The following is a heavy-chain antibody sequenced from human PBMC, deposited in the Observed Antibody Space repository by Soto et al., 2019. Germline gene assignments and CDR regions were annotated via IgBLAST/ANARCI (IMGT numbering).Heavy chain of an antibody. D-gene: IGHD2-15*01. CDR3: ARDRGYCRGGTCYSVLDY. V-gene: IGHV3-7*01. Sequence: EVQLVESGGGLAQPGGSLRLSCAASGFTFSTYYMNWVRQAPGKGLEWVATIKQDGSETYYVDSVKGRFTIPRDDAMTSLFLQMNSLRAEDTAVYYCARDRGYCRGGTCYSVLDYWGQGTLVTVSS. CDR2: IKQDGSET. J-gene: IGHJ4*02. CDR1: GFTFSTYY.